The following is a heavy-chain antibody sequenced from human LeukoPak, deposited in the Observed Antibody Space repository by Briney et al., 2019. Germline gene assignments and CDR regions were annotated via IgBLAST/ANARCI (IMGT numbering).Heavy chain of an antibody. D-gene: IGHD2-2*01. J-gene: IGHJ3*02. CDR2: IKQDGSDR. CDR1: GFSFSNYW. CDR3: AKDPRYCSSTRCWGI. Sequence: GGSLRLSCAASGFSFSNYWMSWVRLAPGKGLEWVANIKQDGSDRYFVDSVKGRFTISRDNTKNTLSLQVDSLITEDTAMYYCAKDPRYCSSTRCWGIWGQGTKVIVSS. V-gene: IGHV3-7*05.